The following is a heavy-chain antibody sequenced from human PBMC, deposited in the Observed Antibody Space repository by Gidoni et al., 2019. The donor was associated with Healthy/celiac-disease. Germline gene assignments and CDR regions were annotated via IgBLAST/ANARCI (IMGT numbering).Heavy chain of an antibody. CDR3: ARDYTQEYYDILTGLYGMDV. CDR2: INAGNGNT. V-gene: IGHV1-3*01. Sequence: QVQLVQSGAAVKKPGASVKVSCKASGYTFPSSAMHWVRQAPGHRREWRGWINAGNGNTKYSQKFQGRVTITRDTSASTAYMELSSLRSEDTAVYYCARDYTQEYYDILTGLYGMDVWGQGTTVTVSS. D-gene: IGHD3-9*01. J-gene: IGHJ6*02. CDR1: GYTFPSSA.